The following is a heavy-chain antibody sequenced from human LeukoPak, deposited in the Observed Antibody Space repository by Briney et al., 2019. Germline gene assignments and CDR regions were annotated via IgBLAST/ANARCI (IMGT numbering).Heavy chain of an antibody. V-gene: IGHV3-74*03. CDR3: ARSATDAFDI. Sequence: GASLRLSCSASGFTFISYWTQCVRPHPRKWLVWVSRINVDGSTTTYASSVKGRFIISRDNAKNTLYLQMISLRAEDTAVYYCARSATDAFDIWGQGTMVTVSS. J-gene: IGHJ3*02. CDR2: INVDGSTT. CDR1: GFTFISYW.